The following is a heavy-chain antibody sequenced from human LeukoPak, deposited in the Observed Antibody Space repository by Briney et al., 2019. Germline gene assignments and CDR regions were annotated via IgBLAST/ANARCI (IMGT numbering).Heavy chain of an antibody. CDR2: ISSRGDDT. CDR3: AKHRGSTLVTAYFDS. J-gene: IGHJ4*02. Sequence: GGSLRLSCAASGFTFSTYSMNWVRQAPGKGLEWVSSISSRGDDTTYADSVKGRFTISRDNSKNTLYLQLNSLRVDDAAIYYCAKHRGSTLVTAYFDSWGQGTLVTVSS. D-gene: IGHD2-21*02. V-gene: IGHV3-23*01. CDR1: GFTFSTYS.